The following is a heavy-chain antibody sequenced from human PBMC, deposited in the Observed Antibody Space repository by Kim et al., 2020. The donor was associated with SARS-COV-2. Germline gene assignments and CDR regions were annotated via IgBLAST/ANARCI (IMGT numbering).Heavy chain of an antibody. V-gene: IGHV3-21*01. CDR3: ARDIPGVMVRGVIQVY. CDR2: ISSSSSYI. Sequence: GGSLRLSCAASGFTFSSYSMNWVRQAPGKGLEWVSSISSSSSYIYYADSVKGRFTISRDNAKNSLYLQMNSLRAEDTAVYYCARDIPGVMVRGVIQVYWGQGTLVTVSS. J-gene: IGHJ4*02. D-gene: IGHD3-10*01. CDR1: GFTFSSYS.